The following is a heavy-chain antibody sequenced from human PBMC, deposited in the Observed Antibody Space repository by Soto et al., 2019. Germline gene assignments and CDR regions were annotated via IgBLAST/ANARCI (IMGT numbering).Heavy chain of an antibody. CDR3: ARWLQFGSYYGMDV. CDR2: IYYSGST. Sequence: QVQLQESGPGLVKPSQTLSLTCTVSGGSLSSGGYYWTWIRQHPGKGLEWIGYIYYSGSTSYNPSPKSRVTISVDTSKNQFSLKLSSVTAADTAVYYCARWLQFGSYYGMDVWGQGTTVTVSS. V-gene: IGHV4-31*03. CDR1: GGSLSSGGYY. D-gene: IGHD5-12*01. J-gene: IGHJ6*02.